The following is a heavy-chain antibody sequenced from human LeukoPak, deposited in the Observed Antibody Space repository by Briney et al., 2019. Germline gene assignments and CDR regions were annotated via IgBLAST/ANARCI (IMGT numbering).Heavy chain of an antibody. CDR1: GFTFDDYG. J-gene: IGHJ4*02. CDR2: ISWNSGSI. Sequence: LPGGSLRLSCAASGFTFDDYGMHWVRHAPGKGLEWVSGISWNSGSIGYADSVKGRFTISRDNAKNSLYLQMNSLRAEDTALYYCAKDDVLRYFHWSPRHGFDYWGQGTQVTVSS. D-gene: IGHD3-9*01. CDR3: AKDDVLRYFHWSPRHGFDY. V-gene: IGHV3-9*01.